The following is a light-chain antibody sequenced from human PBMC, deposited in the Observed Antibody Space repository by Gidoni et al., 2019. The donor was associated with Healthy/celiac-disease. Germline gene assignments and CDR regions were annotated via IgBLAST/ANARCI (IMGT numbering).Light chain of an antibody. CDR3: NHVV. CDR1: SLRSYY. Sequence: SSELTQDPAVSVALGQTVRITCQGDSLRSYYASWYQQKPGQAPVLVIYGKNNRPSGIPDRFSGSSSGNTASLTITGAQAEDEADYYCNHVVFGGGTKLTVL. CDR2: GKN. V-gene: IGLV3-19*01. J-gene: IGLJ2*01.